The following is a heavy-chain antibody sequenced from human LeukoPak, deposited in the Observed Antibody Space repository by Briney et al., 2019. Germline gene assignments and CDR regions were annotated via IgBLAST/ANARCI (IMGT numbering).Heavy chain of an antibody. V-gene: IGHV1-18*01. D-gene: IGHD3-10*01. CDR2: ISSFNGKT. Sequence: GASVKVSCKTSGYTFTSYGINWVRQAPGQGLEWMGWISSFNGKTNYAQKLQGRVTLTTDTSTSTAYMELRSLRSDDTAVYYCAREGTPIWYYYMDAWGKGTTVTVSS. CDR1: GYTFTSYG. J-gene: IGHJ6*03. CDR3: AREGTPIWYYYMDA.